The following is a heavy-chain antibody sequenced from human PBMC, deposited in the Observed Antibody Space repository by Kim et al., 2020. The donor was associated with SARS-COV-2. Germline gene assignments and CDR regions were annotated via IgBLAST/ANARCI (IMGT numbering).Heavy chain of an antibody. D-gene: IGHD3-10*01. V-gene: IGHV1-2*02. CDR3: ARVPGSPYYFDY. Sequence: NYAQKFQGRVTMTRDTSISTAYMELSRLRSDDTAVYYCARVPGSPYYFDYWGQGTLVTVSS. J-gene: IGHJ4*02.